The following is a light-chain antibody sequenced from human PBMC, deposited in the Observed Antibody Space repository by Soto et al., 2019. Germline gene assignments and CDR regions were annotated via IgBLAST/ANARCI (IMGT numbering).Light chain of an antibody. V-gene: IGLV1-51*01. CDR2: DDN. Sequence: QSVLTQPPSVSAAPGQTVTVSCSGNSSNIGNSYVSWYQQFPGTAPRLLIYDDNKRPSGIRDRFSGSKSGTSANLAITGLQTGDEAVYYCGTWDSSLTNGRAVFGGGTKLTVL. CDR1: SSNIGNSY. J-gene: IGLJ3*02. CDR3: GTWDSSLTNGRAV.